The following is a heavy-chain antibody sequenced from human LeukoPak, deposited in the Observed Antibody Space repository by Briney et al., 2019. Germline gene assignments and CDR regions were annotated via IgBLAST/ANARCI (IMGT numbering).Heavy chain of an antibody. D-gene: IGHD3-10*01. CDR2: IYHSGST. CDR3: ARVNLYGSGSPLFDY. Sequence: SQTLSLTCAVSGGSLSSGGYSWSWIRQPPGTGLEWIGYIYHSGSTYYNPSLKSRVTISVDRSKNQFSLKLSSVTAADTAVYYWARVNLYGSGSPLFDYWGQGTLVTGPS. V-gene: IGHV4-30-2*01. CDR1: GGSLSSGGYS. J-gene: IGHJ4*02.